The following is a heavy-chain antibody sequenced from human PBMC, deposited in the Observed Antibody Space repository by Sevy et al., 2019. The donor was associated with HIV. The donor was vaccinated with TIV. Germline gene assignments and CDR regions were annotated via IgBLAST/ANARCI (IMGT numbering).Heavy chain of an antibody. V-gene: IGHV3-74*01. Sequence: GGSLRLSCAASGFTFSSYWMHWVRQAPGKGLVWVSRIDSDGSSTSYADSVKGRFTISRDNAKNTLYLQMNSLRAEDTAVYYCARVLLPGIVAAGRIYYYYGMDVWGQGTTVTVSS. CDR1: GFTFSSYW. D-gene: IGHD6-13*01. CDR3: ARVLLPGIVAAGRIYYYYGMDV. CDR2: IDSDGSST. J-gene: IGHJ6*02.